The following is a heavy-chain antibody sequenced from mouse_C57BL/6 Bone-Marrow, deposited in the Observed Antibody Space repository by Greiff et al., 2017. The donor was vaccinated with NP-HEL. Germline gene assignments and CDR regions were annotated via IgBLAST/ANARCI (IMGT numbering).Heavy chain of an antibody. D-gene: IGHD1-1*01. CDR1: GYTFTDYY. Sequence: VHVKQSGPVLVKPGASVKMSCKASGYTFTDYYMNWVKQSHGKSLEWIGVINPYNGGTSYNQKFKGKATLTVDKSSSTAYMELNSLTSEDSAVYYCARDYYGSLWYFDVWGTGTTVTVSS. CDR3: ARDYYGSLWYFDV. J-gene: IGHJ1*03. V-gene: IGHV1-19*01. CDR2: INPYNGGT.